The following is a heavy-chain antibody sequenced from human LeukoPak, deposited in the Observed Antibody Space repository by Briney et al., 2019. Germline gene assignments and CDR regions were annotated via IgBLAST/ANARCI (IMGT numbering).Heavy chain of an antibody. CDR2: IYHSGST. CDR1: GYSISSGYY. Sequence: SETLSLTCTVSGYSISSGYYWGWIRQPPGKGLEWIGSIYHSGSTYYNPSLKSRVTISVDTSKNQVSLKLSSVTAADTAVYYCARGSGWLYYWGQGTLVTVSS. J-gene: IGHJ4*02. CDR3: ARGSGWLYY. D-gene: IGHD6-19*01. V-gene: IGHV4-38-2*02.